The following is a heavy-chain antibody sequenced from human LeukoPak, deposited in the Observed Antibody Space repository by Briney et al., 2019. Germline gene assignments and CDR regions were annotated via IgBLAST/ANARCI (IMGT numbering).Heavy chain of an antibody. J-gene: IGHJ1*01. CDR1: GFTFSSHG. CDR3: ARARCGIN. V-gene: IGHV3-48*03. D-gene: IGHD2-21*01. CDR2: FDNVGTAL. Sequence: GGSLRLSCAASGFTFSSHGMNWVRPAPGKGLEWVSYFDNVGTALYYADSVKGRFTISRDNAKNSLYLQMNSLRVEDTALYYCARARCGINWGQGTLVTVSS.